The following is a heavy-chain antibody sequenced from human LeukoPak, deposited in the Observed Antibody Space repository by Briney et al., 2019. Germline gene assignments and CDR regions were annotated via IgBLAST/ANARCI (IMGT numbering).Heavy chain of an antibody. V-gene: IGHV3-53*01. CDR3: ARRAGAYSHPYDY. Sequence: GGSLRLSCTVSGFTVSSNSMSWVRQAPGKGLEWVSFIYSGGNTHYSDSLKGRFTISRDNSKNTLYLQMNSLRVEDTAVYYCARRAGAYSHPYDYWGQGTLVTVYS. CDR1: GFTVSSNS. D-gene: IGHD4/OR15-4a*01. J-gene: IGHJ4*02. CDR2: IYSGGNT.